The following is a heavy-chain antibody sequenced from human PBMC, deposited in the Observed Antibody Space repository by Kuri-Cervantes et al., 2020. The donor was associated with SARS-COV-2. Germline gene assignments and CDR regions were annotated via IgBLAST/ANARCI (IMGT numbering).Heavy chain of an antibody. D-gene: IGHD1-26*01. CDR2: ISYDGSNK. Sequence: GESLKISCAASGFTFSSYGMHWVRQAPGKGLEWVAVISYDGSNKYYADSVKGRFTISRDNSKNTPYLQMNSLRAEDTAVYYCAKLPVGATVGDYWGQGTLVTVSS. J-gene: IGHJ4*02. CDR1: GFTFSSYG. V-gene: IGHV3-30*18. CDR3: AKLPVGATVGDY.